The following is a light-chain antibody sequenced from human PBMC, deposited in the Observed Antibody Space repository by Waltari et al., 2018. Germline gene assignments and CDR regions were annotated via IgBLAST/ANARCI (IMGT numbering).Light chain of an antibody. CDR2: EVT. J-gene: IGLJ1*01. CDR3: CSYAGLGIYV. CDR1: SSDVGNYNL. Sequence: QSGLTQPASVSGSPGQSITISCTGASSDVGNYNLVSWYQQYPGKAPKLMVYEVTERTEGVSDRFSGSKSGNTASLTIFGLQSEDEADYYCCSYAGLGIYVFGTGTKVTVL. V-gene: IGLV2-23*02.